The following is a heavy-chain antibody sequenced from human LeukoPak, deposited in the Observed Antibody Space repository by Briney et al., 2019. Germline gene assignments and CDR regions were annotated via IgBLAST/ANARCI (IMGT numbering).Heavy chain of an antibody. CDR3: VRDWGYDSSGYWQKYFDT. J-gene: IGHJ4*02. CDR2: IYSGGST. Sequence: GGSLRLSCAASEFSVGSNYMTWVRQAPGKGLEWVSLIYSGGSTYYADSVKGRFTISRDNSKNTLYLQMGSLRAEDTAVYYCVRDWGYDSSGYWQKYFDTWGQGTLVTVSS. CDR1: EFSVGSNY. D-gene: IGHD3-22*01. V-gene: IGHV3-66*01.